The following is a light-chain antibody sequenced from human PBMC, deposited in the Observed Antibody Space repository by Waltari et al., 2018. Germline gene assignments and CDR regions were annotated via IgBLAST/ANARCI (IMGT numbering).Light chain of an antibody. J-gene: IGKJ4*01. Sequence: EIVLTQSPATLSLPPGERATLSCRASQSVRVYFAWYQQKPGQAPRLLIYDTSNRASGTPDRFSGSGSGTDFSLSISSLEPGDFAVYYCQQRHNWPLTFGGGTKVEIK. CDR3: QQRHNWPLT. CDR1: QSVRVY. V-gene: IGKV3-11*01. CDR2: DTS.